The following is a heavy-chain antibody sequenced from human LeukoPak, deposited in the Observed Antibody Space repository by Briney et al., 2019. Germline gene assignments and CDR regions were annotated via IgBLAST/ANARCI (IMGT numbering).Heavy chain of an antibody. CDR1: GFTFSSYA. CDR2: ISGSGGST. V-gene: IGHV3-23*01. CDR3: AKVVGIAYAFDI. Sequence: GGSLRLSCAASGFTFSSYAMSWVRQAPGKGLEWVSAISGSGGSTYYADSVKGRFTISRDNSRDTLYLQMNSLRAEDTAVYYCAKVVGIAYAFDIWGQGTMVTVSS. J-gene: IGHJ3*02. D-gene: IGHD2-21*01.